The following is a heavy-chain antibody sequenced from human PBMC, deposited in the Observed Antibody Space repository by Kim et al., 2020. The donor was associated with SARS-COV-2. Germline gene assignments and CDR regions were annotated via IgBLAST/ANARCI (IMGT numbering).Heavy chain of an antibody. D-gene: IGHD4-17*01. Sequence: SETLSLTCTVSGGSISSGGYYWSWIRQHPGKGLEWIGYIYYSGSTYYNPSLKSRVTISVDTSKNQFSLKLSSVTAADTAVYYCARVARDHARNYGDYGEGDYWGQGTLVTVSS. CDR1: GGSISSGGYY. V-gene: IGHV4-31*03. CDR2: IYYSGST. CDR3: ARVARDHARNYGDYGEGDY. J-gene: IGHJ4*02.